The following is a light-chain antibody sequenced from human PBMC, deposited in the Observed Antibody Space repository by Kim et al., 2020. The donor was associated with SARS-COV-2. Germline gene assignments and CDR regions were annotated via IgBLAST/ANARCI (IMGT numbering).Light chain of an antibody. V-gene: IGLV3-1*01. Sequence: VSPGRTASITCSGDKVGDKYACWYQQKPGQSPVLVIYQDSKRPSGIPERFSGSNSGNTATLTISGTQAMDEADYYCQAWDSSTAVFGGGTQLTVL. J-gene: IGLJ3*02. CDR3: QAWDSSTAV. CDR1: KVGDKY. CDR2: QDS.